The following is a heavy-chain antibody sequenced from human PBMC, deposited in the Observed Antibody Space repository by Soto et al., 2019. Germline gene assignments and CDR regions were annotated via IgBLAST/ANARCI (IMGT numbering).Heavy chain of an antibody. J-gene: IGHJ6*02. CDR3: VKGYWKGDV. CDR1: GFTFSTYA. V-gene: IGHV3-23*01. D-gene: IGHD1-1*01. CDR2: ISGRGGSI. Sequence: EVQLLESGGGLVQPGGSLRLSCAASGFTFSTYAMNWVRQAPGNGLEWVSAISGRGGSIHYADSVKGRFTISRDNSKNTLYLKMNNLRVEDTAVYHCVKGYWKGDVWGQGTMVTVSS.